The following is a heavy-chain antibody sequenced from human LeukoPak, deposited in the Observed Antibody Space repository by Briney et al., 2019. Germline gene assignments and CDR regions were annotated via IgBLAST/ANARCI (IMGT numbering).Heavy chain of an antibody. CDR1: GYTFSDYG. CDR3: TKDLSTSHCTTAMCYYFDY. J-gene: IGHJ4*01. D-gene: IGHD2/OR15-2a*01. CDR2: IRYNGTGQ. Sequence: GGSLRLSCAASGYTFSDYGMHWARQAPGKGLEWAASIRYNGTGQYYADSVKGRFTISRDNSRNTLYLQMNSLRGEDTAIYYCTKDLSTSHCTTAMCYYFDYWGLGTLVTVSS. V-gene: IGHV3-30*02.